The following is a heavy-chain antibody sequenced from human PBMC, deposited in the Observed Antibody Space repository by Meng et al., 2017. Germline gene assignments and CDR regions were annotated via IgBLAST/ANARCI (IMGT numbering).Heavy chain of an antibody. CDR3: SGHVDY. J-gene: IGHJ4*01. CDR1: GFTFSSYA. V-gene: IGHV3-23*04. Sequence: EGQGVGPGGGLVQPGWSLRLACAASGFTFSSYAMSWVRQAPGKGLEWVSRISPDGTSTDYADSVKGRFSIFRDNARNTLYLQMNSLKTEDTAVYYCSGHVDYWGHGTLVTVSS. CDR2: ISPDGTST.